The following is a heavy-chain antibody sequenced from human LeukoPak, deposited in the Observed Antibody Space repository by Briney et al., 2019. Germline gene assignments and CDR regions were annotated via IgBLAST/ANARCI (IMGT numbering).Heavy chain of an antibody. J-gene: IGHJ4*02. CDR2: ISSSSSYI. CDR1: GFTFSSYS. Sequence: GGSLRLSCAASGFTFSSYSMNWVRQAPGKGLEWVSSISSSSSYIYYADSVKGRFTISRDNAKNSLYLQMNSLRAEDTAVYYCAKDISDYGDHYAHDYWGQGTLVIVSS. V-gene: IGHV3-21*01. CDR3: AKDISDYGDHYAHDY. D-gene: IGHD4-17*01.